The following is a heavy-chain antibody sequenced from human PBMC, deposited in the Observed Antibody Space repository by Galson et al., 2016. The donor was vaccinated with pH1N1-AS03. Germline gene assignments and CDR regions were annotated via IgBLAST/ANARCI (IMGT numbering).Heavy chain of an antibody. Sequence: SLRLSCATSGFTFSTYWMHWARQVPGKGLVWVSCITSDGSTTFYAESVKGRFTISRDNSKNTVYLQMNSLRVEDTAVYYCAREPRGSTQGEYWGQGTLVTVSS. J-gene: IGHJ4*02. CDR1: GFTFSTYW. V-gene: IGHV3-74*01. CDR2: ITSDGSTT. CDR3: AREPRGSTQGEY. D-gene: IGHD3-16*01.